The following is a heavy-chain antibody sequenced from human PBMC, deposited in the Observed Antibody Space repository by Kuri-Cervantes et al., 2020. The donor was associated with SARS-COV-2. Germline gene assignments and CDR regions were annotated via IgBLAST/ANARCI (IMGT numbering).Heavy chain of an antibody. CDR2: ISYDGSNK. D-gene: IGHD3-22*01. J-gene: IGHJ4*02. CDR1: GFTFSSYG. CDR3: AKDQSARYYDSSGLFDY. Sequence: GGSLRLSFAASGFTFSSYGMHWVRQAPGKGLEWVAVISYDGSNKYYADSVKGRFTISRDNSKNTLYLQMNSLRAEDTAVYYCAKDQSARYYDSSGLFDYWGQGTLVTVSS. V-gene: IGHV3-30*18.